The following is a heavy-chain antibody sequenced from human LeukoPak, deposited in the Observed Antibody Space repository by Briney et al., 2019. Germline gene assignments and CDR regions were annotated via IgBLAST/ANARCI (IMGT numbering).Heavy chain of an antibody. J-gene: IGHJ6*03. CDR2: ISGYNGYT. Sequence: ASVKVSCKASGYTFTRYGISWVRQAPGQGPEWLGWISGYNGYTNYEQKFQDRVTMTTDTSTSTAYMELRSLRFHDTAVYYCATAGYCSGGSCRHLYYYYYMDVWGKGTTVTVSS. D-gene: IGHD2-15*01. V-gene: IGHV1-18*01. CDR1: GYTFTRYG. CDR3: ATAGYCSGGSCRHLYYYYYMDV.